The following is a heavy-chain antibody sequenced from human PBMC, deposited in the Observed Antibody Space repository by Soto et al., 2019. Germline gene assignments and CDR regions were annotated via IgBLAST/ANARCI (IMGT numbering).Heavy chain of an antibody. V-gene: IGHV4-39*01. CDR1: GGSLSSSSYY. J-gene: IGHJ4*02. CDR2: IYYRGNT. CDR3: TRRTPLVDY. Sequence: PSETLSLTCTVSGGSLSSSSYYWGWIRQTPGKGLEWIGSIYYRGNTYYNPSLKSRVTISVDTSKNQFSLKLSSVTAADTSVYYCTRRTPLVDYWGQGTLVTVSA.